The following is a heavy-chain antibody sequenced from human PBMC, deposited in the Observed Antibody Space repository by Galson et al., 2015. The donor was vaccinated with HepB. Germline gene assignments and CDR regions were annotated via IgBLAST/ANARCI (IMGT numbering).Heavy chain of an antibody. CDR2: ISGSGGST. J-gene: IGHJ4*02. D-gene: IGHD2-2*02. CDR1: GFTVSSNY. Sequence: SLRLSCAASGFTVSSNYMSWVRQAPGKGLEWVSAISGSGGSTYYADSVKGRFTISRDNSKNTLYLQMNSLRAEDTAVYYCAKDIVVVPAAILDYWGQGTLVTVSS. CDR3: AKDIVVVPAAILDY. V-gene: IGHV3-23*01.